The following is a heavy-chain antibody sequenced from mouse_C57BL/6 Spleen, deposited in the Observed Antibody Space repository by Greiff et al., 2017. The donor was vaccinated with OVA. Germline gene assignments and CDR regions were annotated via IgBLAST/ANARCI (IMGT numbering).Heavy chain of an antibody. J-gene: IGHJ2*01. Sequence: VQLQQSGAELVKPGASVKLSCKASGYTFTEYTIHWVKQRSGQGLEWIGWFYPGSGSIKYNEKFKDKATLTADKSSSTVYMELSRLTSEDSAVYFCARHEEDYYGSSSGYFDYWGQGTTLTVSS. CDR1: GYTFTEYT. D-gene: IGHD1-1*01. CDR2: FYPGSGSI. V-gene: IGHV1-62-2*01. CDR3: ARHEEDYYGSSSGYFDY.